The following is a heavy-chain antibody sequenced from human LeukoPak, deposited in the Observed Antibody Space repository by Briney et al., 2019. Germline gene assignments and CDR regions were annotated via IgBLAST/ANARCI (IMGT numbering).Heavy chain of an antibody. J-gene: IGHJ1*01. CDR1: GGSISSYY. CDR2: IYYSGST. Sequence: SETLSLTCTVSGGSISSYYWSWIRQPPGKGLEWIGYIYYSGSTNYSPSLKSRVTISVDKSKNQFSLKLSSVTAADTAVYYCARDTPWHWGQGTLVTVSS. V-gene: IGHV4-59*12. CDR3: ARDTPWH.